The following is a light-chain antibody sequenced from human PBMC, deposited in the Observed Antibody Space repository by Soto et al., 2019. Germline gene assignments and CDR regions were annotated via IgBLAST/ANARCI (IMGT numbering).Light chain of an antibody. Sequence: IVLTHSPATLSCSPGEIATLSCRASQSVSSYLAWYQQKPGQAPRLLIYDASNRATGIPARFSGSGSGTDFTLTISSLEPEDFAVYYCQQRSNWPITFSQGTRLEIK. CDR3: QQRSNWPIT. V-gene: IGKV3-11*01. J-gene: IGKJ5*01. CDR2: DAS. CDR1: QSVSSY.